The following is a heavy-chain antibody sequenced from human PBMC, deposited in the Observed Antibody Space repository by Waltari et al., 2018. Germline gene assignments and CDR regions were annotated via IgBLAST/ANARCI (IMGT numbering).Heavy chain of an antibody. Sequence: EVQLLESGGGLVQPGGSLRLSCAASGFTFSSYAMSWVRQAPGKGLGGVSVISGSGGRTYYAESVKGRFTISRDNSKNTLYLQMNSLRDEDTAVYYCEKDRPTYYYDSSGYFDYWGQGTRGTVSS. J-gene: IGHJ4*02. CDR3: EKDRPTYYYDSSGYFDY. CDR1: GFTFSSYA. D-gene: IGHD3-22*01. V-gene: IGHV3-23*01. CDR2: ISGSGGRT.